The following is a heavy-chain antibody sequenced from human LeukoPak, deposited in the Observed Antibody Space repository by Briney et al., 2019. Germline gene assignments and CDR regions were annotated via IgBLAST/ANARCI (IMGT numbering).Heavy chain of an antibody. Sequence: GGSLRLSCAASGFTFSSYAMHWVRQAPGKGLEWVAVISYDGSNKYYADSVKGRFTISRDNSKNTLYLQMNSLRAEDTAVYYCAREKCSGGSCRRSWFDPWGQGTLVTVSS. CDR1: GFTFSSYA. CDR2: ISYDGSNK. J-gene: IGHJ5*02. D-gene: IGHD2-15*01. V-gene: IGHV3-30-3*01. CDR3: AREKCSGGSCRRSWFDP.